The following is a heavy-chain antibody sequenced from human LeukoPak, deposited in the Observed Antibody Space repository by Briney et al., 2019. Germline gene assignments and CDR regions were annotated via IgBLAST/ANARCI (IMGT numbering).Heavy chain of an antibody. V-gene: IGHV3-48*02. D-gene: IGHD6-13*01. J-gene: IGHJ4*01. CDR1: GFTFSSYS. CDR3: AVLIVAVGPFDS. Sequence: GGSLRLSCTASGFTFSSYSMNWVRQAPGKGLEWVSYISSSGSIMYYAESVKGRFTVSRDNAKNSLYLQMNSLRDDDTAVYYCAVLIVAVGPFDSWGQGTLVTVSS. CDR2: ISSSGSIM.